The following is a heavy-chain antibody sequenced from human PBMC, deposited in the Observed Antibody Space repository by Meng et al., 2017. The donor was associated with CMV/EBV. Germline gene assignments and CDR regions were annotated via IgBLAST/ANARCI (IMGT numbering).Heavy chain of an antibody. CDR3: TRNHEYGDQRYGMDV. Sequence: GGSLRLSCAASGFTFSSYEMNWVRQAPGKGLEWVSYISSSGSTIYYADSVKGRFTISRDNAKNSLYLQMNSLRAEDTAIYYCTRNHEYGDQRYGMDVWGQGTTVTVSS. CDR1: GFTFSSYE. D-gene: IGHD4-17*01. CDR2: ISSSGSTI. J-gene: IGHJ6*02. V-gene: IGHV3-48*03.